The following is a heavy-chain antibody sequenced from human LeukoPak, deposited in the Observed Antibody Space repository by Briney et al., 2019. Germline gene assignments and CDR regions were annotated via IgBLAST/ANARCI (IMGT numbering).Heavy chain of an antibody. J-gene: IGHJ4*02. CDR3: AKRSGYTTGWFFDF. D-gene: IGHD6-19*01. CDR2: ISGSGDNT. V-gene: IGHV3-23*01. Sequence: GGSLKLSCSASGFSFSSYAMSWVRQAPGKGLEWVSSISGSGDNTYYAESVKGRFTISRDNSKNTLFLQMNSLRAEDTAVFYCAKRSGYTTGWFFDFWGQGTLVTVSS. CDR1: GFSFSSYA.